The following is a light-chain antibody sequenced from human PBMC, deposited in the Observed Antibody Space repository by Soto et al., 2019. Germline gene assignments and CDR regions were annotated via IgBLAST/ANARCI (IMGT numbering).Light chain of an antibody. CDR1: SSNIGSNY. V-gene: IGLV1-47*02. J-gene: IGLJ1*01. Sequence: QSVLTQPPSASGTPGQRVTISCSGSSSNIGSNYVYWYQQLPGTAPKLLIYSNNQRPSGVPDRFSGSKSGTSASLAISGLRSEDEADYYCAAWDDSLSNVFGTGTKLTVL. CDR2: SNN. CDR3: AAWDDSLSNV.